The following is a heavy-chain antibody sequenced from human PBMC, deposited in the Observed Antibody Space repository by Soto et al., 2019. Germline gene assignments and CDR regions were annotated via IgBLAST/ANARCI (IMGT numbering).Heavy chain of an antibody. CDR3: ARAYGSRTYYFDY. CDR1: GGSISSGGYY. D-gene: IGHD3-10*01. CDR2: IYYSGST. Sequence: PSETLSLTCTVSGGSISSGGYYWSWIRQHPGKGLEWIGYIYYSGSTYYNPSLKSRVTISVDTSKNQFSLRLSSVTAADTAVFYCARAYGSRTYYFDYWGRGTLVTVSS. J-gene: IGHJ4*02. V-gene: IGHV4-31*03.